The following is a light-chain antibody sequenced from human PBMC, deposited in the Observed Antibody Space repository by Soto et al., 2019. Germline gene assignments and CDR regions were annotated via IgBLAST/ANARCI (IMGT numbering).Light chain of an antibody. V-gene: IGLV2-11*01. CDR1: SSDVGGYNY. CDR2: DVD. Sequence: QSALTQPRSVSGSPGQSVAISCTGTSSDVGGYNYVSWFQQHPGQAPKVMIYDVDKRPSGVPDRFSGSNSGNTASLTISGLQAEDEADYYCCSYAGGPYVFGGGTKVTVL. CDR3: CSYAGGPYV. J-gene: IGLJ1*01.